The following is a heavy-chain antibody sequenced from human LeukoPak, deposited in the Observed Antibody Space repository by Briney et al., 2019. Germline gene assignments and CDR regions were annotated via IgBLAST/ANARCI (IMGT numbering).Heavy chain of an antibody. CDR3: ARDYGDY. J-gene: IGHJ4*02. V-gene: IGHV1-2*02. CDR2: INPNSGGT. CDR1: GYTFTDYY. D-gene: IGHD4-17*01. Sequence: ASVKVSCTSSGYTFTDYYIHWVRQAPGQGLELLGWINPNSGGTSYAQKFQGRVTITRDTSISTAYMELSSLRSDDTAVYYCARDYGDYWGQGTLVTVSS.